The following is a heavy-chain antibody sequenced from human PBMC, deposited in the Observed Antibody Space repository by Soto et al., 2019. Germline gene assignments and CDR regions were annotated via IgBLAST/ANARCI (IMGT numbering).Heavy chain of an antibody. V-gene: IGHV4-30-2*01. D-gene: IGHD2-8*01. CDR1: GDSINNDGHS. CDR2: IYQTGTT. J-gene: IGHJ5*02. Sequence: SDTLSLTCTVSGDSINNDGHSWSWIRQPPGEALEWIGYIYQTGTTQYNPSLSSRVSISADRSKNQFSLHLTSVTAADTAVYYCARAVFCTDGFCFPNWLDPWGQGILVTVSS. CDR3: ARAVFCTDGFCFPNWLDP.